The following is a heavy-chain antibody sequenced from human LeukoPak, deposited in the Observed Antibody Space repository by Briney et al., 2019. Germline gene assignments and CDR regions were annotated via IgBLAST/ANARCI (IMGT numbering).Heavy chain of an antibody. CDR3: IRDFRSADL. CDR2: IYVDGRTT. V-gene: IGHV3-74*01. Sequence: GGSLRLSSVASGFTFSNYWMHWVRQPPGKGLVWVSRIYVDGRTTNYADSVKGRFTISRDNAKNTVYLEMNSLSVEDTATYYCIRDFRSADLWGQGTLVTVTS. J-gene: IGHJ5*02. CDR1: GFTFSNYW.